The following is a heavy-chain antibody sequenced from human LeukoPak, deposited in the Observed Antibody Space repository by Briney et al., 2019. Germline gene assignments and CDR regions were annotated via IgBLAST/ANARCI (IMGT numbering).Heavy chain of an antibody. J-gene: IGHJ4*02. CDR1: GGSISSSSYY. V-gene: IGHV4-39*07. CDR2: IYYSGST. CDR3: ARAGRGSYYLSIFDH. Sequence: SETLSLTCTVSGGSISSSSYYWGWIRQPPGKGLEWIGSIYYSGSTYYNPSLKSRVTISVDTSKNQFSLKPSSVTAADTAVYYCARAGRGSYYLSIFDHWGQGTLVTVSS. D-gene: IGHD1-26*01.